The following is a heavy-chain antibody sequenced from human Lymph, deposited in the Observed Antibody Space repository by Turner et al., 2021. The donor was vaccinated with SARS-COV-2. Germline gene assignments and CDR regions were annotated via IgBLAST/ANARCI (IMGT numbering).Heavy chain of an antibody. V-gene: IGHV3-21*01. J-gene: IGHJ4*02. Sequence: EVLLVDSGGGLVKPGGSLRLPCAASGFTFSSYSMNWVRQAPGKGLEWVSSITFTSSYIYYADSVKGRFTISRDNAKNSLYLQMNSLRAEDTAVYYCARGPPDFPYYFDYWGQGTLVTVSS. CDR2: ITFTSSYI. D-gene: IGHD2-21*02. CDR3: ARGPPDFPYYFDY. CDR1: GFTFSSYS.